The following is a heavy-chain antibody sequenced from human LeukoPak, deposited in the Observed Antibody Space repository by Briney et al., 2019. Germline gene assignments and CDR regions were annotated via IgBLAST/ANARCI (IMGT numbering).Heavy chain of an antibody. CDR2: IYYSGST. CDR3: ARDLFHTATNCLLDRTNYYVPCDAFDI. CDR1: GGSISSYY. J-gene: IGHJ3*02. V-gene: IGHV4-59*12. D-gene: IGHD3-10*02. Sequence: SETLSLTCTVSGGSISSYYWSWIRQPPGKGLEWIGYIYYSGSTNYNPSLKSRVTISVDTSKNQFSLKLSSVTAADTAVYYCARDLFHTATNCLLDRTNYYVPCDAFDIWGQGTMVTVSS.